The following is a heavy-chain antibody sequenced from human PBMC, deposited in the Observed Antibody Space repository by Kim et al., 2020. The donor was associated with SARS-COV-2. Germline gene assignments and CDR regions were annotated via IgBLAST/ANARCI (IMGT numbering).Heavy chain of an antibody. CDR1: GYTFTSYW. Sequence: GESLKISCKGSGYTFTSYWINWVRQMPGKGLEWMGRIDPSDSYINYSPSFQGHVTISADKSINTVYLQWSSLKASDTAMYYCARRSSGSNYGMDVWGQGTTVTVSS. J-gene: IGHJ6*02. CDR3: ARRSSGSNYGMDV. V-gene: IGHV5-10-1*01. CDR2: IDPSDSYI. D-gene: IGHD6-19*01.